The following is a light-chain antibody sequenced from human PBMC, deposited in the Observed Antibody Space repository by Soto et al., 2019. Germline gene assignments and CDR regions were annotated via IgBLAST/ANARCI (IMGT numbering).Light chain of an antibody. Sequence: DVVLTQSPLSLPVTPGEPASISCRSSQSLLSAYGYNYLDWYLQKPGQSPRLLIYLGSNRASGVPDKFSVRGSGTDFKLQISRLEAEDVGIYYCMQALHTPYTFGGGPKVEI. CDR1: QSLLSAYGYNY. V-gene: IGKV2-28*01. J-gene: IGKJ4*01. CDR3: MQALHTPYT. CDR2: LGS.